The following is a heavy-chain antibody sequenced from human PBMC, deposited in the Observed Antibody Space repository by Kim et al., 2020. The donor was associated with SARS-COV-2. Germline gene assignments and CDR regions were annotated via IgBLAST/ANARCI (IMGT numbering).Heavy chain of an antibody. J-gene: IGHJ5*02. D-gene: IGHD6-6*01. CDR3: AKDRVIAARPIGWFDP. Sequence: GGSLRLSCAASGFTFSSYAMHWVRQAPGKGLEWVAVIWYDGSNKYYADSVKGRFTISRDNSKNTLYLQMNSLRAEDTAVYYCAKDRVIAARPIGWFDPWGQGTLVTVSS. CDR1: GFTFSSYA. V-gene: IGHV3-33*06. CDR2: IWYDGSNK.